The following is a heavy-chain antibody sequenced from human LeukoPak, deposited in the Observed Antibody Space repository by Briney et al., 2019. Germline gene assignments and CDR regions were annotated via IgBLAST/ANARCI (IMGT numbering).Heavy chain of an antibody. V-gene: IGHV3-7*01. CDR2: IRQDGGEK. D-gene: IGHD6-13*01. CDR3: ARDGTAAGLSFDL. CDR1: GFTFSSYW. J-gene: IGHJ4*01. Sequence: PGGSLRLSCAVSGFTFSSYWMNWVRQAPGKGLEWVASIRQDGGEKSYVDSVKGRFTISRDNTKNSLYLQMSSLRAEDTAVYYFARDGTAAGLSFDLWGKGTLAPVSS.